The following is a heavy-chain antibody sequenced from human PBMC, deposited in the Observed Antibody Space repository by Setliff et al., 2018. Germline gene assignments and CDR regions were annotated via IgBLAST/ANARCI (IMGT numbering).Heavy chain of an antibody. Sequence: PSETLSLTCTVSGGSISSYYWSWIRQPPGKGLEWIGYIYYSGSTNYNPSLKSRVTISVDTSKNQFSLKLSSVTAADTAVYYCARDRPIAAAGTFIRYYYYYGMDVWGQGTMVTVSS. V-gene: IGHV4-59*01. CDR1: GGSISSYY. D-gene: IGHD6-13*01. J-gene: IGHJ6*02. CDR2: IYYSGST. CDR3: ARDRPIAAAGTFIRYYYYYGMDV.